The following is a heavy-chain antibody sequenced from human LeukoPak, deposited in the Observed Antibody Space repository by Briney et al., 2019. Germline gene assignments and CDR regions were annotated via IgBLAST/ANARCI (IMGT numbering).Heavy chain of an antibody. CDR3: ARGTHYYDSSGYNN. CDR1: GGSFSGYY. Sequence: SETLSLTCAVYGGSFSGYYWSWIRQPPGRGLEWIGEINHSGSTNYNPSLKSRVTISVDTSKNQFSLKLSSVTAADTAVYYCARGTHYYDSSGYNNRGQGTLVTVSS. CDR2: INHSGST. V-gene: IGHV4-34*01. D-gene: IGHD3-22*01. J-gene: IGHJ4*02.